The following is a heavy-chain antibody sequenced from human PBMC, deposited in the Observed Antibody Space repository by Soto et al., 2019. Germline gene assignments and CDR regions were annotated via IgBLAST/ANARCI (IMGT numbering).Heavy chain of an antibody. V-gene: IGHV4-59*08. CDR2: IYSIGST. D-gene: IGHD6-19*01. CDR3: ARFGSIAVTRFDY. CDR1: GGSISSYY. J-gene: IGHJ4*02. Sequence: ASGTLSLTCTVSGGSISSYYWNWIRQPPVKGLEWIGYIYSIGSTNYNPSLKSRLTMSVDTSKNQFSLNLTSVTAADTAVYYCARFGSIAVTRFDYWGQGVLVTVSS.